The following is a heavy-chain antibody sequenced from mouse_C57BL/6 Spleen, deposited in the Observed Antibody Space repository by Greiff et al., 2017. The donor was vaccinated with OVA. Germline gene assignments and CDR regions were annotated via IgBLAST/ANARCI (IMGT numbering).Heavy chain of an antibody. D-gene: IGHD1-1*01. Sequence: EVQLVESGGGLVQPGGSMKLSCAASGFTFSDAWMDWVRQSPEKGLEWVAEIRHKANNHATYYAESVKGRFTISRDDSKSSVYLQMNSLRAEDTGVYYCTRTSTTVVAYDYWGQGTTLTVSS. CDR3: TRTSTTVVAYDY. V-gene: IGHV6-6*01. CDR1: GFTFSDAW. J-gene: IGHJ2*01. CDR2: IRHKANNHAT.